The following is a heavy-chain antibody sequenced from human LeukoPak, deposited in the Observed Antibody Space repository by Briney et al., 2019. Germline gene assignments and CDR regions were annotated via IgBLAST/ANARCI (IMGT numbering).Heavy chain of an antibody. CDR1: GFPFSSYE. Sequence: GGSLRLSCAASGFPFSSYEMNWVRQAPGKGLEWVSYISSSGSTIYYADSVKGRFTISRDNAKNSLYLQMNSLRAEDTAVYYCARVARGYSYGPFDYWGQGTLVTVSS. CDR3: ARVARGYSYGPFDY. CDR2: ISSSGSTI. J-gene: IGHJ4*02. D-gene: IGHD5-18*01. V-gene: IGHV3-48*03.